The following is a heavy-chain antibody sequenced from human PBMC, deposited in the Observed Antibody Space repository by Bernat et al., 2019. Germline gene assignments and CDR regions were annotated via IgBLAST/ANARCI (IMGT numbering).Heavy chain of an antibody. Sequence: EVQLVQSGAEVKKPGESLKISCKGSGYSFTSYWIGWVRQMPGKGLEWMGIIYPGDSDTRYSPSFQGQVTISADKSISTAYLQWSSLNASDTAMYYCARHPIVVVPAARSGAYYYYYYMDVWGKGTTVTVSS. D-gene: IGHD2-2*01. CDR2: IYPGDSDT. CDR3: ARHPIVVVPAARSGAYYYYYYMDV. V-gene: IGHV5-51*01. J-gene: IGHJ6*03. CDR1: GYSFTSYW.